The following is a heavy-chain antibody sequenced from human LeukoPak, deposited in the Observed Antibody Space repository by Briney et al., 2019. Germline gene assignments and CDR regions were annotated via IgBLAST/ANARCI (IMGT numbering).Heavy chain of an antibody. Sequence: GGSLRLSCAASQFTSTTYAMSWVRQAPGRGLEWVSSIGDSGVPTYYADSAKGRFTISRDNSQNTLYLQMNSLGADDTAVYYCAKVATWTYFDSWGQGTLVTVSS. D-gene: IGHD3/OR15-3a*01. V-gene: IGHV3-23*01. CDR3: AKVATWTYFDS. J-gene: IGHJ4*02. CDR1: QFTSTTYA. CDR2: IGDSGVPT.